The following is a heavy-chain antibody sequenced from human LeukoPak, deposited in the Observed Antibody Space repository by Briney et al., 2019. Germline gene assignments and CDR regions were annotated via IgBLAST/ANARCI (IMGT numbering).Heavy chain of an antibody. J-gene: IGHJ4*02. CDR2: IYYSGST. Sequence: PSETLSLTCTVSGGSISSYYWSWIRQPPGKGLEWIGYIYYSGSTNYNPSLKSRVTISVDTSKNQFSLKLSSVTAADTAVYYCASSGGSGWYYFDYWGQGTLVTVSS. V-gene: IGHV4-59*08. D-gene: IGHD6-19*01. CDR3: ASSGGSGWYYFDY. CDR1: GGSISSYY.